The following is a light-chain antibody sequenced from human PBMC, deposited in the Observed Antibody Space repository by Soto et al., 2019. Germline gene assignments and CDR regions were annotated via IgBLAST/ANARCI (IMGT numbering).Light chain of an antibody. CDR3: QQYGSLSWT. V-gene: IGKV3-20*01. CDR2: GAS. Sequence: DIVLTQSPGTLSLSPGERATLSCRASQSASSNYLAWYQQKPGQAPRLLIYGASTSATGVPDRFSGSGSGTDFTLTISRLEPEDFAVYHCQQYGSLSWTFGQGTKVEIK. J-gene: IGKJ1*01. CDR1: QSASSNY.